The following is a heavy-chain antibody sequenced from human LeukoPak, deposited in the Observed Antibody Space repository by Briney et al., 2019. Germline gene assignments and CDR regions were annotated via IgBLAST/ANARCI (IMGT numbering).Heavy chain of an antibody. Sequence: SGTLSLTCTVSGGSVSSGSYYWSWIRQPPGKGLEWIGYIYYSGSTNYNPSLKSRVTISVDTSKNQFSLKLSSVTAADTAVYYCAYSSGRRVGDYWGQGTLVTVSS. CDR3: AYSSGRRVGDY. J-gene: IGHJ4*02. D-gene: IGHD6-25*01. CDR2: IYYSGST. V-gene: IGHV4-61*01. CDR1: GGSVSSGSYY.